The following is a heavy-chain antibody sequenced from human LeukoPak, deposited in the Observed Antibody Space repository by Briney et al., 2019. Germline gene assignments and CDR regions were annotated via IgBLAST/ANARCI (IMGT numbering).Heavy chain of an antibody. Sequence: ASVKVSCKASGYTFTGYYMHLVRQAPGQGLEWMGWINPNSGGTNYAQKFQGRVTMTRDTSISTAYMELSRLRSDDTAVYYCARSELAYCGGDCYDWFDPWGQGTLVTVSS. J-gene: IGHJ5*02. CDR3: ARSELAYCGGDCYDWFDP. CDR2: INPNSGGT. CDR1: GYTFTGYY. D-gene: IGHD2-21*02. V-gene: IGHV1-2*02.